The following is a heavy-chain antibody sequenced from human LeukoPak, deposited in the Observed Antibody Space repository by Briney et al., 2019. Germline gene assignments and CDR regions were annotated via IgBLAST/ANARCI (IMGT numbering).Heavy chain of an antibody. CDR1: GDSVSSNSAV. Sequence: SQTLSLTCAISGDSVSSNSAVWNWIRQSPSRGLEWLGRTYYRSEWFIDYAPSEKSRISINPDTSKNQFSLQLDSVAPEDTAVYYCARGPSPHNWFDPWGQGTLVTVSS. CDR2: TYYRSEWFI. J-gene: IGHJ5*02. D-gene: IGHD6-6*01. V-gene: IGHV6-1*01. CDR3: ARGPSPHNWFDP.